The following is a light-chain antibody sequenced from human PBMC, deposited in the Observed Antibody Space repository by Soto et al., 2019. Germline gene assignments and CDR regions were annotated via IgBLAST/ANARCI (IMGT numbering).Light chain of an antibody. CDR2: SAS. Sequence: TQSPPTLSVSPGESVTLSXXASLTVSNNLAWYDEDPGEAPSVLITSASTGATGIPARCSGTGSGKEFTLTIGNLQSEDFAADSSQQYNNWPPGATFGPATKVEI. CDR1: LTVSNN. V-gene: IGKV3-15*01. J-gene: IGKJ3*01. CDR3: QQYNNWPPGAT.